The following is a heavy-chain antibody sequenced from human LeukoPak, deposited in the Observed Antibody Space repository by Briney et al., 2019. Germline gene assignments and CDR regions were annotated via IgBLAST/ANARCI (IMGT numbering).Heavy chain of an antibody. CDR1: GFTFSSYA. Sequence: GGSLRLSCAASGFTFSSYAMSWVRQAPGKGLEWVSAISGSGGSTYYADSVKGRFTISRDNSKNTLYLQMNSLRAEDTAVYYCAKDTRIYYDSSGYYYPDAFDIWGQGTMVAVSS. J-gene: IGHJ3*02. CDR2: ISGSGGST. V-gene: IGHV3-23*01. CDR3: AKDTRIYYDSSGYYYPDAFDI. D-gene: IGHD3-22*01.